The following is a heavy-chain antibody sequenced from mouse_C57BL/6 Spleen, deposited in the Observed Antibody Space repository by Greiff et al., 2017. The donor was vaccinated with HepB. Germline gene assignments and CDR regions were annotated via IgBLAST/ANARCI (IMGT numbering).Heavy chain of an antibody. D-gene: IGHD3-2*02. Sequence: QVQLQQSGAELVRPGTSVKVSCKASGYAFTNYLIEWVKQRPGQGLEWIGVINPGSGGTNYNEEFKGKATLTADKSSSTAYMQLSSLTSEDSAVYFCARSGSGFAYWGQGTLVTVSA. CDR2: INPGSGGT. V-gene: IGHV1-54*01. CDR1: GYAFTNYL. CDR3: ARSGSGFAY. J-gene: IGHJ3*01.